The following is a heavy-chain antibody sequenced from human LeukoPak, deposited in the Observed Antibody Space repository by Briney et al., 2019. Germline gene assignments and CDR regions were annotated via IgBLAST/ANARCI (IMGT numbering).Heavy chain of an antibody. D-gene: IGHD6-13*01. V-gene: IGHV3-21*01. Sequence: GGSLRLSCAASGFTFSSYSMNWVRQAPGKGLEWVSSISSSSSYIYYADSVKGRFTISRDNAKNLLYLQMNSLRAEDTAVYYCARGNGPYSSSLDYWGQGTLVTVSS. CDR1: GFTFSSYS. CDR2: ISSSSSYI. J-gene: IGHJ4*02. CDR3: ARGNGPYSSSLDY.